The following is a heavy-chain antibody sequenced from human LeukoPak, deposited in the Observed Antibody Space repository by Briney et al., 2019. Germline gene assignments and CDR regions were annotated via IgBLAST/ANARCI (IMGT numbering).Heavy chain of an antibody. CDR1: GGSISSYY. V-gene: IGHV4-39*01. CDR3: ARPYSGSYYEDAFDI. Sequence: SETLSLTCTVSGGSISSYYWGWIRQPPGKGLEWIGSIYYSGSTYYNPSLKSRVTISVDTSKNQFSLKLSSVTAADTAVYYCARPYSGSYYEDAFDIWGQGTMVTVSS. J-gene: IGHJ3*02. CDR2: IYYSGST. D-gene: IGHD1-26*01.